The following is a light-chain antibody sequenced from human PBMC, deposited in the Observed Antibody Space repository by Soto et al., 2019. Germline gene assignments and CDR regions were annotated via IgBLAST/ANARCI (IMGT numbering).Light chain of an antibody. V-gene: IGLV2-14*01. J-gene: IGLJ1*01. CDR2: EVS. CDR1: SSDGGGYNY. Sequence: SALTQPASVSGSPGQSITISCTGTSSDGGGYNYVSWYQQHPGKAPKLMIYEVSNRPSGVSNRFSGSKSGNTASLTISGLQAEDEADYYCSSYTSSSVCVFGTGTSSPS. CDR3: SSYTSSSVCV.